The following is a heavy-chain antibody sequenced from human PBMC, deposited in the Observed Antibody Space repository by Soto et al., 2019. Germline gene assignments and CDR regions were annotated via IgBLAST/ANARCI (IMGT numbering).Heavy chain of an antibody. D-gene: IGHD5-12*01. CDR3: ARDYNGYADY. CDR2: VSGIGGTI. CDR1: GFTFSVYY. Sequence: QVQLVESGGGLVQPGGSLRLSCAASGFTFSVYYMSWIRQAPGKGLEWVSHVSGIGGTIHYADSAKGRFTISRDNAKNSLYLQMDNLRAEDTAVYYCARDYNGYADYWGQGALVTVSS. V-gene: IGHV3-11*01. J-gene: IGHJ4*02.